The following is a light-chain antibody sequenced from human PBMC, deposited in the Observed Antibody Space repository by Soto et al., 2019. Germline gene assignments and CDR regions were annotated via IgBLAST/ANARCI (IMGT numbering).Light chain of an antibody. J-gene: IGKJ5*01. Sequence: DIQMTQSPSSLSASVGDRVTITCRASQSIISYLNWYQQKPGKAPKLLIYAASSLQSGVPSRFSGSGYGTDFTLTISSLQPEDFATYYCQQSYSTPPTCGQGTRLEIK. CDR2: AAS. V-gene: IGKV1-39*01. CDR3: QQSYSTPPT. CDR1: QSIISY.